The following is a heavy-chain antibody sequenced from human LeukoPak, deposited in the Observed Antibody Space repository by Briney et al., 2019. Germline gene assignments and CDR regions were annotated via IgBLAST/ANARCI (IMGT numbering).Heavy chain of an antibody. Sequence: ASVKVSCKVSGYTLTELSMHWVRQAPGKGLEWMGNFDPEDDETIYAQKFQGRLTMTEDTSTDTAYMVLSSLRSEDTAVHYCATGGDGNWFDPWGQGTLVTVSS. CDR3: ATGGDGNWFDP. CDR1: GYTLTELS. J-gene: IGHJ5*02. D-gene: IGHD4-17*01. V-gene: IGHV1-24*01. CDR2: FDPEDDET.